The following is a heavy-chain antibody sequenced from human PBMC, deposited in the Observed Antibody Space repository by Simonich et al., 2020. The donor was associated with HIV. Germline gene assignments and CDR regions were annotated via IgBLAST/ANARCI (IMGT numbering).Heavy chain of an antibody. CDR1: GGTFSSYA. V-gene: IGHV1-69*10. J-gene: IGHJ3*02. Sequence: GAEVKKPGSSVKVSCKASGGTFSSYAISWVRQAPGQGLEWMGGIIPILGIANYAQKFQGRVTITADKSTSTAYMELSSLRSEDTAVYYCARVLGDGYYYDSSGYFEGDHGASDAFDIWGQGTMVTVSS. CDR2: IIPILGIA. CDR3: ARVLGDGYYYDSSGYFEGDHGASDAFDI. D-gene: IGHD3-22*01.